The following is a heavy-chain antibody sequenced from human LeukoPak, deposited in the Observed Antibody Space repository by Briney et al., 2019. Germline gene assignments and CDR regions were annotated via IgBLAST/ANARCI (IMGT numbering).Heavy chain of an antibody. V-gene: IGHV1-18*01. CDR3: AREAVAGDCVDY. CDR2: ISAYNGNT. D-gene: IGHD6-19*01. Sequence: ASVKVSCKASGYTFTSYGISCGPEAPGPGVEWRGWISAYNGNTNYAQKLQGRVTMTTDTSTSTAYMELRSLRSDDTAVYYCAREAVAGDCVDYWGQGTLVTISS. J-gene: IGHJ4*02. CDR1: GYTFTSYG.